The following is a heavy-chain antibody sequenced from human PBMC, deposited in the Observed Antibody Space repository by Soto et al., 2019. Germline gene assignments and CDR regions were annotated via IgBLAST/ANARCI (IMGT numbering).Heavy chain of an antibody. CDR3: ARDAVESFKSYNWFDP. J-gene: IGHJ5*02. Sequence: GGSLRLSCAASGFSLSNYAMHWVRQTPGMALEWVAVVSSNGNNKYYSDSVQGRFTVSRDLSQNTLLLQMDGLTPADTAVYYCARDAVESFKSYNWFDPWGRGTLVTVSS. D-gene: IGHD1-1*01. CDR1: GFSLSNYA. V-gene: IGHV3-30-3*01. CDR2: VSSNGNNK.